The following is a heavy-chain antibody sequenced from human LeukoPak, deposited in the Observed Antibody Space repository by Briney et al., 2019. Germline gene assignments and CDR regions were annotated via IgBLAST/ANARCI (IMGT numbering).Heavy chain of an antibody. CDR1: GYTFTSYG. J-gene: IGHJ4*02. CDR3: ARVNYDYVWGSYRSPLDY. D-gene: IGHD3-16*02. Sequence: ASVKVSRKASGYTFTSYGISWVRQAPGQGLEWMGWISAYNGNTNYAQKLQGRVTMTTDTSTSTAYMELRSLRSDDTAVYYCARVNYDYVWGSYRSPLDYWGQGTLVTVSS. CDR2: ISAYNGNT. V-gene: IGHV1-18*01.